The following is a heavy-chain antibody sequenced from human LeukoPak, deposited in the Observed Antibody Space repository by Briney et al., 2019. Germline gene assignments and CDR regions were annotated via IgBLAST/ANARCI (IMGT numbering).Heavy chain of an antibody. CDR1: GFTFTKCA. J-gene: IGHJ4*02. CDR2: ITATGDTA. Sequence: GGSLRLSCVASGFTFTKCAMNWIRQAPGKGLEWVAIITATGDTAYYADSVKGRFTISRDNSRNTVYMQMDSLRAEDTAIYYCAGDRNSDWYSPLDYWGQGTLVTVSS. V-gene: IGHV3-23*01. CDR3: AGDRNSDWYSPLDY. D-gene: IGHD6-19*01.